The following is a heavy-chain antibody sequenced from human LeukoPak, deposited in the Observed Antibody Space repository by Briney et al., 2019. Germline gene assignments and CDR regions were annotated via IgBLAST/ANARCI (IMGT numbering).Heavy chain of an antibody. Sequence: PSESLSLTCTVSGGSISSYYWSWIRRPPGKGVEWSGYIDYSGSTNYNPSLKSRVTISVDTSKNQFSLKLSSVTAADTAVYYCARGNGDIVATRRNDWGYYDSSGYPSFDYWGQGTLVTVSS. J-gene: IGHJ4*02. CDR2: IDYSGST. D-gene: IGHD3-22*01. CDR3: ARGNGDIVATRRNDWGYYDSSGYPSFDY. V-gene: IGHV4-59*01. CDR1: GGSISSYY.